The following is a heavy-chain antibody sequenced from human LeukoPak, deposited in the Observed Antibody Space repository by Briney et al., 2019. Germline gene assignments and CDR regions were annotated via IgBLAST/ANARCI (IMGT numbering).Heavy chain of an antibody. D-gene: IGHD2-2*01. CDR3: ARLVYCSSTSCYWYYYYGMDV. V-gene: IGHV1-18*01. CDR2: ISAYNGNT. Sequence: ASVKVSCKASGYTFTSYGISWVRQAPGQGLEWMGWISAYNGNTNYAQKLQGRVTMTTDTSTSTAYMELRSLRSDDTAVYYCARLVYCSSTSCYWYYYYGMDVWGQGTTVTVSS. J-gene: IGHJ6*02. CDR1: GYTFTSYG.